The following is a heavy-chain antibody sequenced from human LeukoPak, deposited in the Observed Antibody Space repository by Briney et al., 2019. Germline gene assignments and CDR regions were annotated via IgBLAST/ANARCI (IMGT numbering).Heavy chain of an antibody. J-gene: IGHJ4*02. D-gene: IGHD2-2*01. CDR3: ARRYCSSTSCNPYFFDY. V-gene: IGHV5-51*01. CDR2: IYPADSDT. Sequence: GESLKISCQVSGYIFIHYWIGWVRQMPGKGLESMGIIYPADSDTTYSPSFQGQVTISADKSISTAYLRWSSLKASDTAMYYCARRYCSSTSCNPYFFDYWGQGTLVTVSS. CDR1: GYIFIHYW.